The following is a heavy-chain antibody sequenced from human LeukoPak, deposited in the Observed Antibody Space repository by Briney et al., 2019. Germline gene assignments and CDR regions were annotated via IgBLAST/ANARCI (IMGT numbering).Heavy chain of an antibody. V-gene: IGHV3-53*01. J-gene: IGHJ4*02. D-gene: IGHD1-26*01. CDR2: IYSSGST. CDR1: GVTVSRNY. Sequence: GGSLRLSCVASGVTVSRNYMSWARQAPGKGLEWVSVIYSSGSTYYTDSVKGRFTISRDNSKNTVYLQMNRLRAEDTAVYYCPRSGSHDYWGQGTLVTVSS. CDR3: PRSGSHDY.